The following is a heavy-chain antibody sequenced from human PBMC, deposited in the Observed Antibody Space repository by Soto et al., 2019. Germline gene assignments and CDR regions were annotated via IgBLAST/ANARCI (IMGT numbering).Heavy chain of an antibody. CDR3: AKRVLRPTYYYYYGMDV. D-gene: IGHD2-15*01. CDR1: GGSISSSSYY. Sequence: QLQLQESGPGLVKPSETLSLTCTVSGGSISSSSYYWGWIRQPPGKGLEWIGSIYYSGSTYYNPSLKSRVTISVDTSKNQFSLKLSSVTAADTAVYYCAKRVLRPTYYYYYGMDVWGQGTTVTVSS. V-gene: IGHV4-39*01. J-gene: IGHJ6*02. CDR2: IYYSGST.